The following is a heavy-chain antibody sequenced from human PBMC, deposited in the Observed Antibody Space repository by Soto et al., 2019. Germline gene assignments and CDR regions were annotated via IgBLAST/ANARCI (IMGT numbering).Heavy chain of an antibody. D-gene: IGHD2-8*02. CDR2: INHSGST. CDR1: GGSFSGYS. Sequence: QVQLQQWGAGLLKPSETLSLTCAVYGGSFSGYSWTWIRQPPGTGLEWIGEINHSGSTNYNPSLKXXVTISVDTSKNQFSLKLTSVTAADTAVYYCARDKSTGLFDYWGQGTLVTVSS. V-gene: IGHV4-34*01. J-gene: IGHJ4*02. CDR3: ARDKSTGLFDY.